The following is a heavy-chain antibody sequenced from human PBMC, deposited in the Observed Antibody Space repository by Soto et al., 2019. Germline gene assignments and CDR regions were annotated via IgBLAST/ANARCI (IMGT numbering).Heavy chain of an antibody. V-gene: IGHV3-30*18. CDR2: IAYDGSNK. CDR3: AKPRDTSEYYFDY. CDR1: GFTFSSYG. J-gene: IGHJ4*02. Sequence: GGSLRLSCAASGFTFSSYGMHWVRQAPGKGLEWVAVIAYDGSNKYYADSVKGRFTISRDNSKNTLYLQMSSLRAEDTAVYYCAKPRDTSEYYFDYWGQGTLVTVSS.